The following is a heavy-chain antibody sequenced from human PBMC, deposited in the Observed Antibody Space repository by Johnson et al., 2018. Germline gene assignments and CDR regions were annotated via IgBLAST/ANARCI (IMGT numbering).Heavy chain of an antibody. Sequence: QVQLQESGPGLVKPSETLSLTCTVSGGSIISVTHYWGWVRQPPGKGLEWIGSMYYRGGSYYNPSLKSRVTISVDPSKNQFSLKLSSVTAADPAVYYCARRERQAVAFEISCTGTMVTVSS. D-gene: IGHD1-14*01. CDR3: ARRERQAVAFEI. CDR1: GGSIISVTHY. CDR2: MYYRGGS. V-gene: IGHV4-39*07. J-gene: IGHJ3*02.